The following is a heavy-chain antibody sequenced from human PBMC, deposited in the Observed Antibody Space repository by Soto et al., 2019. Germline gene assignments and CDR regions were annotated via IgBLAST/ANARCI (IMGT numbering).Heavy chain of an antibody. V-gene: IGHV1-3*01. Sequence: ASVKVSCKASGYTFTSYAMLWVRQAPGQRLEWMGWINAGNGNTKYSQKFQGRVTITADKSTSTAYMELSSLRSEDTAVYYCATASYYDSSGYYYDFDYWGQGTLVTVSS. CDR2: INAGNGNT. CDR3: ATASYYDSSGYYYDFDY. J-gene: IGHJ4*02. D-gene: IGHD3-22*01. CDR1: GYTFTSYA.